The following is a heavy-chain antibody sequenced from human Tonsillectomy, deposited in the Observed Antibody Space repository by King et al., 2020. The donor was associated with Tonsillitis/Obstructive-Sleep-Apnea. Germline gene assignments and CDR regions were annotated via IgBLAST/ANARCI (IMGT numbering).Heavy chain of an antibody. Sequence: QLQESGPGLVKPSETLSLTCTVSRGSISTYYWSWIRQPPGKGLEWIGYVSNSGSANYNPSLKSRVTISIDKSKNQLALRLRSVTAADTAVYYCAKSRVPSAYFFDYWGQGTPVPVSS. J-gene: IGHJ4*02. CDR3: AKSRVPSAYFFDY. CDR2: VSNSGSA. D-gene: IGHD2-2*01. CDR1: RGSISTYY. V-gene: IGHV4-59*01.